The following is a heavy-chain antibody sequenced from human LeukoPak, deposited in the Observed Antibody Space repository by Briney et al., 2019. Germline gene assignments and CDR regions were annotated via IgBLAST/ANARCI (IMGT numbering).Heavy chain of an antibody. V-gene: IGHV3-49*04. CDR1: GFTFSDFA. D-gene: IGHD3-3*01. Sequence: GGSLRLSCKVSGFTFSDFAMTWVRQAPGKGLEWVGFIRRRSYSGTPGYVASVRGRFTISIDDSKNIAFLQMNNLKTEDTAIYYCSRDSHGDDVFDYWGQGAVVTVSS. CDR2: IRRRSYSGTP. CDR3: SRDSHGDDVFDY. J-gene: IGHJ4*02.